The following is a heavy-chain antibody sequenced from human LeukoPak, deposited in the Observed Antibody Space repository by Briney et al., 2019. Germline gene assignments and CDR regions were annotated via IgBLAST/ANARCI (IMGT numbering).Heavy chain of an antibody. CDR3: VRDFRSADY. J-gene: IGHJ4*02. CDR2: ICPDGTVT. V-gene: IGHV3-74*01. CDR1: GFTFSTYC. Sequence: GGSLRLSYAASGFTFSTYCMHWVRQAPGKGPMWVSRICPDGTVTNYADSVKARFIISRDNARNTVYLQMNSLRVEDTAVYYCVRDFRSADYWGQGTLVTVSS.